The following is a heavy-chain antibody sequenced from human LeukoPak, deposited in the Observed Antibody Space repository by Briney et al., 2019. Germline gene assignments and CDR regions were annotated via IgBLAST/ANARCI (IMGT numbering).Heavy chain of an antibody. CDR3: ARSGSGYLRYYFDY. CDR1: GGSITSSTYY. CDR2: IYSSGST. V-gene: IGHV4-39*07. Sequence: SETLSLTCTVSGGSITSSTYYWGWIRQPPGKGLEWIGSIYSSGSTYYNPSLKSRVTISVDTSKNQFSLKLSSVTAADTAVYYCARSGSGYLRYYFDYWGQGTLVTVSS. J-gene: IGHJ4*02. D-gene: IGHD5-12*01.